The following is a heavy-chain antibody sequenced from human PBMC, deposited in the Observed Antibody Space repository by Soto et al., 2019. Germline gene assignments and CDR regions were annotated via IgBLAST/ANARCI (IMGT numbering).Heavy chain of an antibody. V-gene: IGHV3-33*01. CDR3: ARDKGYYDSSGYFDY. CDR1: GFTFSSYG. D-gene: IGHD3-22*01. J-gene: IGHJ4*02. Sequence: GGSLRLSCAASGFTFSSYGMHWVRQAPGKGLEWVAVIWYDGSNKYYADSVKGRFTISRDNSKNTLYLQMNSLRAEDTAVYYCARDKGYYDSSGYFDYWGQGTLVTVSS. CDR2: IWYDGSNK.